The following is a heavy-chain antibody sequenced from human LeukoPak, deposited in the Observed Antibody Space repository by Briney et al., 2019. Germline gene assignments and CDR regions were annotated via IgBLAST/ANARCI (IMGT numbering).Heavy chain of an antibody. CDR2: ISWNSGSI. V-gene: IGHV3-9*01. J-gene: IGHJ6*02. CDR1: GFTFDDYA. D-gene: IGHD3-10*01. Sequence: GRSLRLSCAASGFTFDDYAMHWVRQAPGKGLEWVSGISWNSGSIGYADSVKGRFTISRDNAKNSLYLQMNSLRAEDTALYYCAKDKMVRGVYGMDVWGQGTTVTVSS. CDR3: AKDKMVRGVYGMDV.